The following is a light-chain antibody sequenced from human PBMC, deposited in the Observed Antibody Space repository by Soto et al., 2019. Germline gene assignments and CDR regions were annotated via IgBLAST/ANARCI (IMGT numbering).Light chain of an antibody. CDR2: GNS. CDR1: SSNIGAGYD. J-gene: IGLJ2*01. Sequence: QSVLTQPPSVSGAPAQRVTISCTGSSSNIGAGYDVHWYQQLPGTAPKLLIYGNSNRPSWVPDRFSGSKSGLSASLALTGHRAEDESDYYCQCYDSSLGGPVVFGGGTKLTVL. V-gene: IGLV1-40*01. CDR3: QCYDSSLGGPVV.